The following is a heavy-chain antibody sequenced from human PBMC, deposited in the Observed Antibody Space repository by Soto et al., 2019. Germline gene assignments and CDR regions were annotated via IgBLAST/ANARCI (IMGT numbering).Heavy chain of an antibody. CDR1: GFPFSDYY. Sequence: GGSLRLSCAASGFPFSDYYMSWIRQAPGKGLEWVSYISSSSSHTNYADSVKGRFTISRDNAKNSLYLQMNSLRAEDTAVYYCARAMKTMAHPGGFDYWGQGTLVTVSS. CDR2: ISSSSSHT. V-gene: IGHV3-11*05. CDR3: ARAMKTMAHPGGFDY. D-gene: IGHD3-10*01. J-gene: IGHJ4*02.